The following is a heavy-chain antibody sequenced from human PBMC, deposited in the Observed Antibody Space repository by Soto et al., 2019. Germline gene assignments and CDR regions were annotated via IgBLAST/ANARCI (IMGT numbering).Heavy chain of an antibody. J-gene: IGHJ5*02. CDR2: VYFSGST. CDR1: GYSVSSGDYY. Sequence: XETLSLTCSVAGYSVSSGDYYWSWIRQPPGKGLEWIGHVYFSGSTNYIPSLKSRLTMSVDTAKNQFSLKLNSVTAADTAVYYCARIPVDTYMIYWSDHWGQGTQVTVSS. D-gene: IGHD3-16*01. V-gene: IGHV4-61*08. CDR3: ARIPVDTYMIYWSDH.